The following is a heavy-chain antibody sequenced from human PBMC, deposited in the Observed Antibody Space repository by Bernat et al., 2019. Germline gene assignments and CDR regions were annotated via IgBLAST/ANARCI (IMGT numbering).Heavy chain of an antibody. CDR3: TTPLFKTTNY. V-gene: IGHV3-15*01. CDR1: GFTFSKTW. D-gene: IGHD4-11*01. J-gene: IGHJ4*02. CDR2: IKSETDGGTS. Sequence: VQLVESGGGLVKPGGSLRLSCAASGFTFSKTWMNWVRQAPGKGLEWVGRIKSETDGGTSEYAAPVEDRFTISRDDSRNTLYLQMNSLKTEDTAVYYCTTPLFKTTNYWGQGTLVTVSS.